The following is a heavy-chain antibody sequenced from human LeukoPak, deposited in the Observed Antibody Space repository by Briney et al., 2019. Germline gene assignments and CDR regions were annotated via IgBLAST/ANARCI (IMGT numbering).Heavy chain of an antibody. CDR3: GRDRYGSENYYNWSDP. CDR1: GGSISSSSYY. D-gene: IGHD3-10*01. Sequence: SETLSLTCTVSGGSISSSSYYWGWIRQPPGKGLEWIGSIYYSGRTYYNPSLKSRVTISVDTSKNQFSLKLSSVTAADTAVYYGGRDRYGSENYYNWSDPWGQGTLVTVSS. J-gene: IGHJ5*02. CDR2: IYYSGRT. V-gene: IGHV4-39*07.